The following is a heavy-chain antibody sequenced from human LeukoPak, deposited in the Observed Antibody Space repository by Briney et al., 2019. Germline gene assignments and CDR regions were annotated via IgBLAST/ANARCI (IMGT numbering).Heavy chain of an antibody. CDR1: GYSISSGYY. CDR3: ARARREMVDY. V-gene: IGHV4-38-2*02. Sequence: ASETLSLTCTVSGYSISSGYYWGWIRQPPGKGLEWIGSIYHSGSTYYNPSLRSRVTISVDTSKNQFSLKLSSVTAADTAMYYCARARREMVDYWGQGTLVTVSS. D-gene: IGHD5-24*01. J-gene: IGHJ4*02. CDR2: IYHSGST.